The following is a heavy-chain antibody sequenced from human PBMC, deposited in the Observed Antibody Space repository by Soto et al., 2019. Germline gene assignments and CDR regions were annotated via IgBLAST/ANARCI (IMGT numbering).Heavy chain of an antibody. V-gene: IGHV3-9*01. CDR2: ISWNSGSI. J-gene: IGHJ4*02. Sequence: GGSLRLSCAASGFTFDDCAMHWVRQAPGKGLEWVSGISWNSGSIGYADSVKGRFTMSRDNAKNSLYLQMNSLRAEDTALYYCAKSRGLLLHLDYWGQGTLVTVSS. D-gene: IGHD3-22*01. CDR3: AKSRGLLLHLDY. CDR1: GFTFDDCA.